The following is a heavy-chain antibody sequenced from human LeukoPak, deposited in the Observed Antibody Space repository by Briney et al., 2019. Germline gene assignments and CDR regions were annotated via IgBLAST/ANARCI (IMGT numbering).Heavy chain of an antibody. CDR2: ISSSSGYI. V-gene: IGHV3-21*01. CDR3: ARGYRPTGYCSGGSCYVPTDS. CDR1: GFTFSSYS. J-gene: IGHJ4*02. Sequence: PGGSLRLSCAASGFTFSSYSMNWVRQAPGKGLEWVSSISSSSGYIYYADSVKGRFTISRDNAQNSLYLQMNSLRAEDTAVYYCARGYRPTGYCSGGSCYVPTDSWGQGTLVTVSS. D-gene: IGHD2-15*01.